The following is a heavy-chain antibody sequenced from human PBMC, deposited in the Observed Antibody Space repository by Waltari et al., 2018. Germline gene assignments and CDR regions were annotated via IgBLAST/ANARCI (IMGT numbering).Heavy chain of an antibody. J-gene: IGHJ4*02. CDR1: GGSFSGYY. CDR2: INHSGST. V-gene: IGHV4-34*01. Sequence: QVQLQQWGAGLLKPSETLSLTCAVYGGSFSGYYWSWIRQPPGKGLEWIGEINHSGSTNYNPSLKSRVTISVDTSKNQFSLKLSSVTAADTAVYYCARGPRGSYPRLGYWGQGTLVTVSS. D-gene: IGHD1-26*01. CDR3: ARGPRGSYPRLGY.